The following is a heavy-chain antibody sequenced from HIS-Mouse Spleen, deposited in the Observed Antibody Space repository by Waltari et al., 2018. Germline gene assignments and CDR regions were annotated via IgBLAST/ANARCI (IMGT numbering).Heavy chain of an antibody. J-gene: IGHJ4*02. V-gene: IGHV4-34*01. CDR2: MSHSGST. D-gene: IGHD4-17*01. Sequence: QVQLQQWGAGLLKPSETLSLTCAVYGGSFSGYYWSWIRQPPGKGLEWIGEMSHSGSTNYTTSLKSRVTVSVGTSRNQLSLKLSSVTAADTAVYYCARGRSPATVTIGYYFDYWGQGTLVTVSS. CDR1: GGSFSGYY. CDR3: ARGRSPATVTIGYYFDY.